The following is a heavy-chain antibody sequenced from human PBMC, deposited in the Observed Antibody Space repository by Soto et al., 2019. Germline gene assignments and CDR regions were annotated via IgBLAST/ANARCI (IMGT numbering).Heavy chain of an antibody. V-gene: IGHV1-46*01. CDR1: GYTFTSYY. J-gene: IGHJ6*02. Sequence: ASVKVSCKASGYTFTSYYMHWVRQAPGQGLEWMGIINPSGGSTSYAQKFQGRVTMTRDTSTSTVYMELSSLRSEDTAVYYCARDPSDGRYYDYVWGSYRYFSGAYGMDVWGQGATVTVYS. D-gene: IGHD3-16*02. CDR3: ARDPSDGRYYDYVWGSYRYFSGAYGMDV. CDR2: INPSGGST.